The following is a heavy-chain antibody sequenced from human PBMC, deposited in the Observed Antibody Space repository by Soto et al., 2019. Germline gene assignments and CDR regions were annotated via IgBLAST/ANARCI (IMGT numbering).Heavy chain of an antibody. CDR3: ARGRDSSGYYHDAFDI. J-gene: IGHJ3*02. CDR2: IIPIFGTA. V-gene: IGHV1-69*13. D-gene: IGHD3-22*01. Sequence: SVKVSCKASAGTFSIYAISCVRQSPGQGLEWMGGIIPIFGTANYAQKFQGRVTITADESTSAAYMELSSLRSEDTAAYYCARGRDSSGYYHDAFDIWGQGTMVTVSS. CDR1: AGTFSIYA.